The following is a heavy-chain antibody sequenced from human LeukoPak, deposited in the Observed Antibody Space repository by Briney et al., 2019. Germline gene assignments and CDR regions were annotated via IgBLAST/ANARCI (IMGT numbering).Heavy chain of an antibody. CDR1: GGTFSSYA. CDR3: ARDYAFEQQLVPRRFDP. Sequence: SVKVSCKASGGTFSSYAISWVRQAPGQGLEWMGGIIPIFGTANYAQKFQGRVTITADESTSTAYMELSSLRSEDTAVYYCARDYAFEQQLVPRRFDPWGQGTLVTVSS. CDR2: IIPIFGTA. V-gene: IGHV1-69*13. J-gene: IGHJ5*02. D-gene: IGHD6-13*01.